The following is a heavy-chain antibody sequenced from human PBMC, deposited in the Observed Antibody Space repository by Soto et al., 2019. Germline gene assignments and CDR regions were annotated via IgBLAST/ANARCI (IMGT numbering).Heavy chain of an antibody. CDR3: ARRLTSSGWYGVGFDP. V-gene: IGHV4-34*01. D-gene: IGHD6-19*01. J-gene: IGHJ5*02. CDR1: GGSFSGYY. CDR2: INHRGST. Sequence: QVQLQQWGAGLLKPSETLSLICAVYGGSFSGYYWNWIRQPPGKGLEWIGEINHRGSTNYNPSLKSRVTISVDTSKNQFSLKLSSVTAADTAVYYCARRLTSSGWYGVGFDPWGQGTLVTVSS.